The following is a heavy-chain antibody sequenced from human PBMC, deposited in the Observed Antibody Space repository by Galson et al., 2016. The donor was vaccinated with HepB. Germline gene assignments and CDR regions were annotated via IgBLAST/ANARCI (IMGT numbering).Heavy chain of an antibody. D-gene: IGHD6-13*01. V-gene: IGHV3-30*01. J-gene: IGHJ4*02. CDR2: ISSDGSTT. CDR1: GFTFTTYA. CDR3: AQGRWSYSNTWYEYFGH. Sequence: SLRLSCAASGFTFTTYAMHWVRQAPGAGLEWVAVISSDGSTTYYADSVKGRFTISRDTSKNTLFLQMNSLRAADTATYYCAQGRWSYSNTWYEYFGHWGQGSLVTVSS.